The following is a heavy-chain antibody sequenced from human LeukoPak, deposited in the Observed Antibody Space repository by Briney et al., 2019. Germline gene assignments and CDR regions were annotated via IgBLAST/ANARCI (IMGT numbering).Heavy chain of an antibody. J-gene: IGHJ4*02. Sequence: PGGSLRLSCSASGFTFSSFGLHWVRQAPGKGLEYVSAVSSNGGRTDYADSVKGRFTISRDNSKNTLYLQMSSLRDEDTAVYYCARSRDYSSSKWDYWGQGTLVTVSS. D-gene: IGHD6-13*01. CDR1: GFTFSSFG. CDR3: ARSRDYSSSKWDY. V-gene: IGHV3-64D*06. CDR2: VSSNGGRT.